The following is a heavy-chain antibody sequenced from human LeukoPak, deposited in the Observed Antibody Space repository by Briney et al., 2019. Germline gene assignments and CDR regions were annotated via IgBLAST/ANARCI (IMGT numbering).Heavy chain of an antibody. J-gene: IGHJ4*02. Sequence: SMNVSCKASAYTFTGCYMHWVRQAPGQGIEWMGWINTDSGGTNHAQKFQGRVTMTRDTSISTAYMELSRLRSDDTAVYYCARDAILTYYDFWSGYPYFDYWGQGTLVTVSS. CDR3: ARDAILTYYDFWSGYPYFDY. D-gene: IGHD3-3*01. CDR2: INTDSGGT. V-gene: IGHV1-2*02. CDR1: AYTFTGCY.